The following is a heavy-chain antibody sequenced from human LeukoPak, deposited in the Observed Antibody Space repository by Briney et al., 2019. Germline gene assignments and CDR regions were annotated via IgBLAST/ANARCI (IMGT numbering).Heavy chain of an antibody. CDR3: AKVQYYYDSSGYDY. V-gene: IGHV3-23*01. CDR2: ISGSGGST. CDR1: GFTFSSYA. J-gene: IGHJ4*02. Sequence: GGSLRLSCAASGFTFSSYAMSWVRQAPGKGLEWVSAISGSGGSTYYADSVKGWFTISRDNSKNTLYLQMNSLRAEDTAVYYYAKVQYYYDSSGYDYWGQGTLVTVSS. D-gene: IGHD3-22*01.